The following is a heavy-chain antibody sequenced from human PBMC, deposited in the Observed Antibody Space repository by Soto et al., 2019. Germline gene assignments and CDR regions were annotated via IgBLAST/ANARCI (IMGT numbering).Heavy chain of an antibody. J-gene: IGHJ5*02. V-gene: IGHV4-59*01. CDR2: IYYSGST. Sequence: SETLSLTCNVSGGSISSYYWSWIRQPPGKGLEWIGYIYYSGSTNYNPSLKSRVTISVDTSKNQFSLKLSSVTAADTAVYYCARRHYDFWSGPTGWFDPWGQGTLVTVSS. CDR1: GGSISSYY. D-gene: IGHD3-3*01. CDR3: ARRHYDFWSGPTGWFDP.